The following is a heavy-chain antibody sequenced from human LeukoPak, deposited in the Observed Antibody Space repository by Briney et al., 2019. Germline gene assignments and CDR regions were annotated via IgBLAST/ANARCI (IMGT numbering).Heavy chain of an antibody. CDR1: GYTFTSYD. CDR3: ASSAMVIGYYYYGMDV. Sequence: ASVKVSCKASGYTFTSYDINWVRQATGQGLEWMGWMNPNSGNTGYAQKFQGRVTMTRNTSISTAYMELSSLRSEDTAVYYCASSAMVIGYYYYGMDVWGQGATVTVSS. CDR2: MNPNSGNT. J-gene: IGHJ6*02. V-gene: IGHV1-8*01. D-gene: IGHD5-18*01.